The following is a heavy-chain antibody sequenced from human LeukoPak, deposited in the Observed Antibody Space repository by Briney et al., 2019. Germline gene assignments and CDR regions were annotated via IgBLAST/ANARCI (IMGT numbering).Heavy chain of an antibody. J-gene: IGHJ6*02. D-gene: IGHD3-22*01. CDR3: TGVITPYYYYGMDV. Sequence: GGTLRLSCAASGFTFSNAWMSWVRQAPGKGLEWVGRIKSKTDGGTTDYAAPVKGRFTISRDDSKNTLYLQMNSLKTEDTAVYYGTGVITPYYYYGMDVWGQGTTVTVSS. CDR2: IKSKTDGGTT. V-gene: IGHV3-15*01. CDR1: GFTFSNAW.